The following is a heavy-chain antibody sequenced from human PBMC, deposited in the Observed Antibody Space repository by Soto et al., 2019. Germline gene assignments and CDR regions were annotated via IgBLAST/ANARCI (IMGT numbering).Heavy chain of an antibody. Sequence: KASETLSLTCTVSGGSVSSGSYYWSWIRQPPGKGLEWIGYIYYSGGTNYNPSLKSRVTISVDTSKNQFSLKLSSVTAADTAVYYCARVHSSDYGDSLDAFDIWGQGTMVTVSS. CDR2: IYYSGGT. D-gene: IGHD4-17*01. CDR3: ARVHSSDYGDSLDAFDI. V-gene: IGHV4-61*01. CDR1: GGSVSSGSYY. J-gene: IGHJ3*02.